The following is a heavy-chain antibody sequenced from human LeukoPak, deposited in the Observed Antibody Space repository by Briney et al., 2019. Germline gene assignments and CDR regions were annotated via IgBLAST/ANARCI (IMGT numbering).Heavy chain of an antibody. J-gene: IGHJ4*02. CDR3: TTDIAVAGKGGSEY. CDR2: IKSKTDGGTT. V-gene: IGHV3-15*01. Sequence: PGGSLRLSCAASGFTFSNAWMSWVRQAPGKGLEWVGRIKSKTDGGTTDYAAPVKGRFTISRDDSKNTLYLQMNSLKTEDTAVYYCTTDIAVAGKGGSEYWGQGTLVTVSS. CDR1: GFTFSNAW. D-gene: IGHD6-19*01.